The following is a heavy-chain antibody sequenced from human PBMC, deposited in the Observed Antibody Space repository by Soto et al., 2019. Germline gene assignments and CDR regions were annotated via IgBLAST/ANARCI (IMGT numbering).Heavy chain of an antibody. CDR3: ARRYGYYFDY. D-gene: IGHD4-17*01. Sequence: SETLSVTCTVAGGSISSYYWSWIRQPPGKGLEWIGYIYYSGSTNYNPSLKSRVTISVDTSKNQLSLKLSSVTAADTAVYYCARRYGYYFDYWGQGTLVTVSS. J-gene: IGHJ4*02. V-gene: IGHV4-59*08. CDR1: GGSISSYY. CDR2: IYYSGST.